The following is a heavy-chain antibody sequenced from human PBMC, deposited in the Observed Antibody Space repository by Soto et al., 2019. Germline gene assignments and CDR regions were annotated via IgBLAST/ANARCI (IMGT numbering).Heavy chain of an antibody. D-gene: IGHD4-17*01. CDR2: LSPILGTS. CDR3: ARVKSPQSRSPLRY. J-gene: IGHJ4*02. Sequence: SVKVSCKSSGGTFSNYAITSVRPAPGQGLEWRGGLSPILGTSNYAQRIQGRGTVTEDKATCKAYVELSSQRSEDTAVYYCARVKSPQSRSPLRYWGQGTLVTVSS. CDR1: GGTFSNYA. V-gene: IGHV1-69*06.